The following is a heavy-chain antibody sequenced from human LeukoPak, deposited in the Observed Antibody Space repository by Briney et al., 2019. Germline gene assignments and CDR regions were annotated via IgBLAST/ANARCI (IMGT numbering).Heavy chain of an antibody. J-gene: IGHJ6*03. V-gene: IGHV3-66*01. Sequence: GGSLRLSCAASDFTVSSNYMNWVRQAPGKGLEWVSVIYSGGTTYYADSVKGRFTISRDNSKNTLYLQMSSLRAEDTAVYYCAKVAEVGVTGYYYYMDVWGKGTTVTISS. CDR1: DFTVSSNY. CDR3: AKVAEVGVTGYYYYMDV. CDR2: IYSGGTT. D-gene: IGHD1-26*01.